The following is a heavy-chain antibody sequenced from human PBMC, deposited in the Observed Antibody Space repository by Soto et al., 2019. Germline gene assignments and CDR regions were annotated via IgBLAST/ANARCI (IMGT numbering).Heavy chain of an antibody. D-gene: IGHD6-19*01. CDR1: GYTFTDYH. J-gene: IGHJ6*02. Sequence: ASVKVSCKASGYTFTDYHVHWVRQAPGQGLEWMGWINPYNGATNYAQKFQGRVSLTRDTSISTAHLELNSLHSDDTAMYYCATTSGQYSSAWQNLDVWGQGTTVTASS. CDR3: ATTSGQYSSAWQNLDV. CDR2: INPYNGAT. V-gene: IGHV1-2*02.